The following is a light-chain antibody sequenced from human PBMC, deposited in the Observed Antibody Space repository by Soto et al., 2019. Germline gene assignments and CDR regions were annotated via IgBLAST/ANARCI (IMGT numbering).Light chain of an antibody. CDR1: QGISNY. Sequence: DIQMTQSPSSLSASVGDRVTITCRASQGISNYLAWYQQIPGKVPKLLISAASTLQSVVPSRFSGSGSGTYFTLTISSLQAEDVATYYCQKYTNVPAFGGGTKVEIK. CDR3: QKYTNVPA. V-gene: IGKV1-27*01. CDR2: AAS. J-gene: IGKJ4*01.